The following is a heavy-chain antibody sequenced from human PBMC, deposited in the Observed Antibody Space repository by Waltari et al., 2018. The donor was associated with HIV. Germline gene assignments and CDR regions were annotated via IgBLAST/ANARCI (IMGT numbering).Heavy chain of an antibody. CDR1: GYTFTTNS. Sequence: QVQLVQSGSELKKPGASVKISCKASGYTFTTNSMNWVRQAPGQGLEWMGWINTNTGNPTYAQGFTGRFVFSVDTSVSTAYLQISSLKAEDTAVYYCARHLRGRNNWFDPWGQGTLVTVSS. CDR2: INTNTGNP. J-gene: IGHJ5*02. CDR3: ARHLRGRNNWFDP. V-gene: IGHV7-4-1*02. D-gene: IGHD5-12*01.